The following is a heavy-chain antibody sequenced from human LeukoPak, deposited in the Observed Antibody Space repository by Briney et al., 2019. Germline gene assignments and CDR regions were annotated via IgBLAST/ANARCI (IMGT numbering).Heavy chain of an antibody. J-gene: IGHJ3*02. CDR1: GYSFTSYW. CDR3: AGLDIVVVPATMSDGFDI. CDR2: IYPGDSDT. V-gene: IGHV5-51*01. Sequence: NLGESLKISCKGSGYSFTSYWIGWVRQMPGKGLEWMGIIYPGDSDTRYSPSFQGQVTISADKSISTAYLQWSSLKASDTAMYYCAGLDIVVVPATMSDGFDIWGQGTMVTVSS. D-gene: IGHD2-2*01.